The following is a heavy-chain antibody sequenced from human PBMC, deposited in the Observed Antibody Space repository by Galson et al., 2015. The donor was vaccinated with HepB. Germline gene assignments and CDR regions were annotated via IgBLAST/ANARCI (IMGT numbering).Heavy chain of an antibody. CDR2: INHSGST. Sequence: LSLTCAVYGGSFSGYYWSWIRQPPGKGLEWIGEINHSGSTNYNPSLKSRVTISVDTSKNQFSLKLSSVTAADTAVYYCARGLPYSSSWYESAYNWFDPWGQGTLVTVSS. CDR3: ARGLPYSSSWYESAYNWFDP. D-gene: IGHD6-13*01. V-gene: IGHV4-34*01. J-gene: IGHJ5*02. CDR1: GGSFSGYY.